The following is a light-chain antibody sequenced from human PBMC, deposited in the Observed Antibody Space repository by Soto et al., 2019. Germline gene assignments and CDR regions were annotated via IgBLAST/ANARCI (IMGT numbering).Light chain of an antibody. J-gene: IGKJ4*01. V-gene: IGKV1-27*01. Sequence: DFQLAQSPSSLSPSVGDRVTITCRASQHIMNDLAWHQQKPGKPPRLLISAASTLQSGVPSRFSASGFGTEFPLTISSLQPEDAATYYCHKYNSLPPTFGGGTKVDIK. CDR3: HKYNSLPPT. CDR2: AAS. CDR1: QHIMND.